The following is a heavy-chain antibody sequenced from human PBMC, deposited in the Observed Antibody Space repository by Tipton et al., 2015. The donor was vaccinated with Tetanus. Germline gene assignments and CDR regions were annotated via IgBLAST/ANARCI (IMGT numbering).Heavy chain of an antibody. V-gene: IGHV1-46*01. Sequence: QLVQSGAEMKRPGASVKVSCKASGYTFTSFEMHWVRQAPGQGLEWMGTITPSGGLTTYAQKFQGRLIVAKDTPTSTVSMELNSLRSEDTAVYYCARQRANRADAFDIWGQGTMVTVSS. CDR2: ITPSGGLT. CDR3: ARQRANRADAFDI. CDR1: GYTFTSFE. D-gene: IGHD6-25*01. J-gene: IGHJ3*02.